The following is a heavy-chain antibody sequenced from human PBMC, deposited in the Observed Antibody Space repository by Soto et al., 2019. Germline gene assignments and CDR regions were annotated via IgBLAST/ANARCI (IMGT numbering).Heavy chain of an antibody. CDR3: ARGDSSGWYSHY. V-gene: IGHV3-48*01. D-gene: IGHD6-19*01. CDR1: GFTFSSYS. J-gene: IGHJ4*02. CDR2: ISAGSSTI. Sequence: EVQLVESGGGLVQPGGSLRLSCAASGFTFSSYSMNWVRQAPGKGLEWVSYISAGSSTIYYADSVKGRFTISRDNAKNSLYLQMNSLRAEHTAVYYCARGDSSGWYSHYWGQGTLVTVSS.